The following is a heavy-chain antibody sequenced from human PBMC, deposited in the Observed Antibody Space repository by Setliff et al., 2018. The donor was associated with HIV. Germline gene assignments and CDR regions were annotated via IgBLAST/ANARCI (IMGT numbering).Heavy chain of an antibody. V-gene: IGHV1-2*02. CDR2: NNGNSGAT. Sequence: ASVKVSCKASGYTFSDYYLHWVRQAPGQGLEWMGWNNGNSGATNYAQKFQGRVTMTRDTSTYTAYMELTRLRSDDTAVYSCARGGDDSGPGTWTFDYWGQGALVTVSS. J-gene: IGHJ4*02. D-gene: IGHD3-10*01. CDR1: GYTFSDYY. CDR3: ARGGDDSGPGTWTFDY.